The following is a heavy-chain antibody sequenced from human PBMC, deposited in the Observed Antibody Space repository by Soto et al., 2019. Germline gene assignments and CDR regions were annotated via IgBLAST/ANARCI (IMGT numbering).Heavy chain of an antibody. J-gene: IGHJ4*02. CDR1: GYTFTSYD. Sequence: QVQLVQSGAEVKKPGASVKVSCKASGYTFTSYDINWVRQASGQGLEWMGWMNPNSANTVYAQKFQGRVTMTRNTSISTAYMELSSLRSEDTAVYYWASEKSSGYYYDYWGQGTLVTVSS. CDR2: MNPNSANT. D-gene: IGHD3-22*01. V-gene: IGHV1-8*01. CDR3: ASEKSSGYYYDY.